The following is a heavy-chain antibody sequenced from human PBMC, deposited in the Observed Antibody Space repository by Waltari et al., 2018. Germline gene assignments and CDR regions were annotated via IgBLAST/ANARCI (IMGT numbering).Heavy chain of an antibody. CDR1: GFIFSNSW. CDR2: INSDGSST. CDR3: VRGWIDNSRIY. D-gene: IGHD1-1*01. V-gene: IGHV3-74*01. J-gene: IGHJ4*02. Sequence: EVQLVESGGGLVQPGGSLRLSCAASGFIFSNSWMHWVRQVQGKGLVWVSRINSDGSSTDYADSVKGRFTISRDNARNTLYLQMNSLRAEDTAVYYCVRGWIDNSRIYWGQGTLVTVSS.